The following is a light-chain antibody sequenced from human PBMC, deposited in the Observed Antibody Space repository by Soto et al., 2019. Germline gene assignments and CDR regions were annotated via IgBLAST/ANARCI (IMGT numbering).Light chain of an antibody. CDR1: QSVSSN. V-gene: IGKV3-15*01. CDR2: GAS. CDR3: QLYNNWWT. J-gene: IGKJ1*01. Sequence: EIVMTQSPATLSVSPGERATLSCRASQSVSSNLAWYQKKPGQAPRLLIYGASTRATGIPTRFSGSGSGTEFTLTISSLRSEDFAVYYCQLYNNWWTFGQGTRVEIK.